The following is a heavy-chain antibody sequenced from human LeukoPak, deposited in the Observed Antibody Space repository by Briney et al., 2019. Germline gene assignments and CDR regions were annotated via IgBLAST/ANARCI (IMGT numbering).Heavy chain of an antibody. CDR1: GYSFTSYW. V-gene: IGHV5-51*01. CDR3: ASSESQTKFDY. D-gene: IGHD1/OR15-1a*01. CDR2: IFPGDSGT. Sequence: GESLKISCKGSGYSFTSYWIGWVRQMPGKGLEWMGIIFPGDSGTAYSPSFQGHVTISADKSISTAFLQWSSLKASDSAMYYCASSESQTKFDYWGQGTLVTVSS. J-gene: IGHJ4*02.